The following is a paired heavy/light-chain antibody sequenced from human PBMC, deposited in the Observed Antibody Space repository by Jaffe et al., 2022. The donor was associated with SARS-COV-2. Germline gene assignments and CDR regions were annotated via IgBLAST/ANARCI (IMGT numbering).Light chain of an antibody. J-gene: IGLJ3*02. CDR1: SGSITTNS. Sequence: NFMLTQPHSVSESPGKTVTISCTGSSGSITTNSVQWYQKRPGSAPTTVIYEDNQRPSGVPDRFSGSIDSSSNSASLTISGLKTEDEADYYCQSYDSTNRGVFGGGTKLTVL. V-gene: IGLV6-57*02. CDR2: EDN. CDR3: QSYDSTNRGV.
Heavy chain of an antibody. CDR3: AMYCSGGSCYSH. CDR1: GFTLRLYW. V-gene: IGHV3-7*03. J-gene: IGHJ4*02. Sequence: EVQLVESGGNLVQSGGSLRLSCAASGFTLRLYWMTWVRQAPGKGLEWVANINQDGSEKYYVDSVKGRFTISRDNAKQSLFLQMNSLRAEDTAFYYCAMYCSGGSCYSHWGQGTLVTVSS. CDR2: INQDGSEK. D-gene: IGHD2-15*01.